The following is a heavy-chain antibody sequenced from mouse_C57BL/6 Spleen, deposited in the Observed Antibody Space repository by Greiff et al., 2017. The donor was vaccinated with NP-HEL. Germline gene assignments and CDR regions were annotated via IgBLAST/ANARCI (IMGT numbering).Heavy chain of an antibody. CDR3: ERPSTVGASYYFDY. Sequence: EVMLVESGGGLVKPGGSLKLSCAASGFTFSDYGMHWVRQAPEKGLEWVAYISSGSSTIYYADTVKGRFTISRDNAKNTLFLQMTSLRSADTAMYYCERPSTVGASYYFDYWGQGTTLTVSS. V-gene: IGHV5-17*01. CDR1: GFTFSDYG. D-gene: IGHD1-1*01. CDR2: ISSGSSTI. J-gene: IGHJ2*01.